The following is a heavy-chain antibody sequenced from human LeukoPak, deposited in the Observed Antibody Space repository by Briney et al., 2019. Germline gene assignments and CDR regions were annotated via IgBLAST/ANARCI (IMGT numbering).Heavy chain of an antibody. Sequence: ASVKVSCKASGYTFTNYGISWVRQAPGQGLEWMGIINPSGGSTSYAQKFQGRVTMTRDMSTSTVYMELSSLRSEDTAVYYCARDRIAARLWFDPWGQGTLVTVSS. J-gene: IGHJ5*02. CDR2: INPSGGST. V-gene: IGHV1-46*01. D-gene: IGHD6-6*01. CDR3: ARDRIAARLWFDP. CDR1: GYTFTNYG.